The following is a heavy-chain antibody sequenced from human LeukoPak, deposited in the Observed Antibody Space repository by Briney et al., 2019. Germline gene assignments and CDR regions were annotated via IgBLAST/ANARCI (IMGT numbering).Heavy chain of an antibody. J-gene: IGHJ4*02. CDR2: MYYSGST. CDR3: ARDGRGSTSLDN. V-gene: IGHV4-59*12. CDR1: GASFSTYY. D-gene: IGHD6-6*01. Sequence: SETLSLTCTVSGASFSTYYWSWIRQPPGKGLEWIGCMYYSGSTNYNPSLKSRVTISVDTSKNQFSLKLSSVTAADTAVYYCARDGRGSTSLDNWGQGILVTVSS.